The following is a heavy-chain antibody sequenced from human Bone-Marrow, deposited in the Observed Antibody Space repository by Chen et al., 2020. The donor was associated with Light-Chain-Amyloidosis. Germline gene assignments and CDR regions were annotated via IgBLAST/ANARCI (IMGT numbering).Heavy chain of an antibody. V-gene: IGHV4-31*03. CDR2: VYYSGST. Sequence: QVQLQESGPGLVKPSQTLSLTCTVSGGSISSGGYYWSWIRQHPGKGLEWIGYVYYSGSTYYNPNLKSRVTISVETSKNLFSLKLCAVTAADTAVYYCARVDFSAYYADYWGQGTLVTVSS. CDR3: ARVDFSAYYADY. CDR1: GGSISSGGYY. J-gene: IGHJ4*02. D-gene: IGHD3-10*01.